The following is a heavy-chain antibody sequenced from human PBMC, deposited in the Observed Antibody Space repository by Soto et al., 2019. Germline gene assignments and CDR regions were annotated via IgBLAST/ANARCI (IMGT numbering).Heavy chain of an antibody. D-gene: IGHD1-26*01. Sequence: PGGSLRLSCVGCVFPFGANSISWVRQAPGKGLEWVSGLSNTGIRTSYADSVKGRFNISRDNSENTVYLQMNSLRVEDTAVYYCATQMGATQGPFDNCGQGTLVAVSS. V-gene: IGHV3-23*01. CDR2: LSNTGIRT. CDR3: ATQMGATQGPFDN. J-gene: IGHJ4*02. CDR1: VFPFGANS.